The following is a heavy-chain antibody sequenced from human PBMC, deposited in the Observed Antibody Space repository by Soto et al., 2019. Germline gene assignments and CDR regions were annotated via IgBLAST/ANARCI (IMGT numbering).Heavy chain of an antibody. CDR1: GFTLSKYW. J-gene: IGHJ4*01. CDR2: VNQDGSDK. Sequence: EVQLVESGGGLVQPGGSLRLTCVASGFTLSKYWMSWVRQAPGKGLEWVANVNQDGSDKYYVDSVKGRFTISRDTAKNSLYLQRNSLRAEDTAVYYCARGGGNFDQWGQGTLVTVSS. V-gene: IGHV3-7*04. CDR3: ARGGGNFDQ. D-gene: IGHD3-16*01.